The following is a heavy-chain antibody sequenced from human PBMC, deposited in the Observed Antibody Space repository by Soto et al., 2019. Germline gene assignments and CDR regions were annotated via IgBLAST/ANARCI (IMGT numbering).Heavy chain of an antibody. CDR1: GGSISSSSYY. CDR3: ARHHYCSGGACYSFDY. D-gene: IGHD2-15*01. V-gene: IGHV4-39*01. CDR2: IYYSGST. Sequence: SETLSLTCTVSGGSISSSSYYWGWIRQPPGKGLEWIGSIYYSGSTYYNPSLKSRVTISVDTPKNQFSLKLSSVTAADTAVYYCARHHYCSGGACYSFDYWGQGTLVTVSS. J-gene: IGHJ4*02.